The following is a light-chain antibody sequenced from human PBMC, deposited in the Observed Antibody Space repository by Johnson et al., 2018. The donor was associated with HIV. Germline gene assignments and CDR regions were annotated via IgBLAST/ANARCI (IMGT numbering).Light chain of an antibody. CDR3: GTWDSSLAVYV. CDR1: SSNVGNNY. Sequence: QSALTQPPSVSAAPGQKVTISCSGSSSNVGNNYVSWFQQLPGTAPKLLIYDNNERPSGIPDRFSGSKSGTSATLGITGLQTGDEADYYCGTWDSSLAVYVVGTGTKVTVL. CDR2: DNN. J-gene: IGLJ1*01. V-gene: IGLV1-51*01.